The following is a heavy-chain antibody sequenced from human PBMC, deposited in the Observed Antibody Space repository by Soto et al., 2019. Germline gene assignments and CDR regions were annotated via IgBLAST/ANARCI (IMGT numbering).Heavy chain of an antibody. V-gene: IGHV3-33*01. CDR3: ARDPWGGYSYGLPDY. Sequence: GSLRLSCAASGFTFSSYGMHWVRQAPGKGLEWVAVIWYDGSNKYYADSVKGRFTISRDNSKNTLYLQMNSLRAEDTAVYYCARDPWGGYSYGLPDYWGQGTLVTVSS. D-gene: IGHD5-18*01. CDR1: GFTFSSYG. J-gene: IGHJ4*02. CDR2: IWYDGSNK.